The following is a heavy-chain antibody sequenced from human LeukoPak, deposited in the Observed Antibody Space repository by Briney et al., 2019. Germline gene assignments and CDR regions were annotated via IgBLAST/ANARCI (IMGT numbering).Heavy chain of an antibody. Sequence: ASVKVSCKASGYTFTSYAMSWVRQAPGQGLEWMGWINTNTGNPTYAQGFTGRFVFSLDTSVSTAYLQISSLKAEDTALYYCARDNEDPSASSAAFDIWGQGTLVTVSS. CDR3: ARDNEDPSASSAAFDI. D-gene: IGHD2-2*01. CDR1: GYTFTSYA. V-gene: IGHV7-4-1*02. CDR2: INTNTGNP. J-gene: IGHJ3*02.